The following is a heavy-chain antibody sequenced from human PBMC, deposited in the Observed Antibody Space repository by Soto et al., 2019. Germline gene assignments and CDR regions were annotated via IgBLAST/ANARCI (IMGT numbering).Heavy chain of an antibody. CDR2: ITAGGFNT. Sequence: EVQLLESGGDLVQPGGSLRLSCVASGFTFSNDDLSWVRQASGKGLEWVSAITAGGFNTSYADSVKGRFTISRDNSKTTLYLQMNSLRAEDTDVYYCENNIGGFSGYANFDYWGQGTLVTVSS. J-gene: IGHJ4*02. D-gene: IGHD5-12*01. V-gene: IGHV3-23*01. CDR1: GFTFSNDD. CDR3: ENNIGGFSGYANFDY.